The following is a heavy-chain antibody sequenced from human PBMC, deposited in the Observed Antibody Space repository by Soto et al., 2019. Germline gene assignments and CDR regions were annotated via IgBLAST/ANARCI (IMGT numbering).Heavy chain of an antibody. V-gene: IGHV3-23*01. CDR3: AKDRSDSSGYPSGY. Sequence: GKGLEWVSAISGSGGSTYYADSVKGRFTISRDNSKNTLYLQMNSLRAEDTAVYYCAKDRSDSSGYPSGYWGQGTLVTVSS. J-gene: IGHJ4*02. CDR2: ISGSGGST. D-gene: IGHD3-22*01.